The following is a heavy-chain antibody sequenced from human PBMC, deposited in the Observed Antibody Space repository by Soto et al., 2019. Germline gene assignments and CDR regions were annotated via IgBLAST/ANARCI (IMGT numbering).Heavy chain of an antibody. CDR3: ARTAAAGKYYYGVDV. CDR2: IDPSDSYT. CDR1: GYSFTNYW. D-gene: IGHD6-13*01. J-gene: IGHJ6*02. Sequence: GESLKISCKGSGYSFTNYWISWVRQMPGKGLEWMGRIDPSDSYTNYSPSFQGHVTISADKSISTAYLQRSSLKASDTAMYYCARTAAAGKYYYGVDVWGQGTTVTVS. V-gene: IGHV5-10-1*01.